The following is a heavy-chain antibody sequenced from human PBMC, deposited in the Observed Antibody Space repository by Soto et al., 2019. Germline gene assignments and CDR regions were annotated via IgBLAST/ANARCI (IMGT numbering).Heavy chain of an antibody. Sequence: QVHLVQSGAEVKKPGASVKVSCKASGYTFTNYDINWVRQAPGQGLEWMGWISTYTGNTNYAQKLQGRVTMTTDTSTSTAYMELRSLRSDDTAVYYCARGYYYCSERPTPGGMDVWGQGTTVTVSS. CDR2: ISTYTGNT. CDR1: GYTFTNYD. J-gene: IGHJ6*02. D-gene: IGHD3-10*01. CDR3: ARGYYYCSERPTPGGMDV. V-gene: IGHV1-18*01.